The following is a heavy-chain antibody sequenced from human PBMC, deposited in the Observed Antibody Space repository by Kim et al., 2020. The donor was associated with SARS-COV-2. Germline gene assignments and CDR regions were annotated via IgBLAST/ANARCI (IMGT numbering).Heavy chain of an antibody. D-gene: IGHD6-13*01. V-gene: IGHV4-34*01. CDR1: GGSFSGYY. J-gene: IGHJ6*01. CDR3: ARRRGYSSSWYPAYYYYYG. Sequence: SETLSLTCAVYGGSFSGYYWSWIRQPPGKGLEWIGEINHSGSTNYNPSLKSRVTISVDTSKNQFSLKLSSVTAADTAVYYCARRRGYSSSWYPAYYYYYG. CDR2: INHSGST.